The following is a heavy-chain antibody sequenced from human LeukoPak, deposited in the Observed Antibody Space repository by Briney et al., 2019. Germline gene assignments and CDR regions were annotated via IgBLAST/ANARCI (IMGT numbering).Heavy chain of an antibody. CDR3: ARRVHSSRSGYFDY. J-gene: IGHJ4*02. Sequence: ASVKVSCKASGYTFTTYGISWLRQAPGQGLEWTGGISAYNGNTNYAQKLQGKVTMTTDTSTSTAYMELRSLRSDDTAVYYCARRVHSSRSGYFDYWGQGTLVAVSS. D-gene: IGHD6-13*01. CDR1: GYTFTTYG. V-gene: IGHV1-18*01. CDR2: ISAYNGNT.